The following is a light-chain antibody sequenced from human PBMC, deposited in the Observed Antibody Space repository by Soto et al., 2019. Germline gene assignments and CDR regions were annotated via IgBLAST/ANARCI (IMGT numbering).Light chain of an antibody. CDR1: QNIRSS. J-gene: IGKJ1*01. Sequence: EVVMTQSPASLSASPGDRVTLSCRASQNIRSSLAWYQQRPGQAPRLLIYDASTRATGIPPRFSGGGSGTEFTVTISRLEPEDFAVYYCQQYGSSGTFGQGTKVDIK. V-gene: IGKV3-15*01. CDR3: QQYGSSGT. CDR2: DAS.